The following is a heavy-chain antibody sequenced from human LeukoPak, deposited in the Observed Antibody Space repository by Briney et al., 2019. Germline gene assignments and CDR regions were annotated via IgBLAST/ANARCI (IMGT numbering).Heavy chain of an antibody. CDR3: ARDGRRGYSYGFFDY. V-gene: IGHV3-21*01. J-gene: IGHJ4*02. D-gene: IGHD5-18*01. CDR1: GFTFSSYG. Sequence: PGGSLRLSCAASGFTFSSYGMHWVRQAPGKGLEWVSSISSSSSYIYYADSVKGRFTISRDNAKNSLYLQMNSLRAEDTAVYYCARDGRRGYSYGFFDYWGQGTLVTVPS. CDR2: ISSSSSYI.